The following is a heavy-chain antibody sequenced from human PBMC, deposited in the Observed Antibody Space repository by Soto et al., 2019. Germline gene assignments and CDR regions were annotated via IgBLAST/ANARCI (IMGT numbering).Heavy chain of an antibody. CDR3: ARDIRDLLGYCSGGSCLYYYYGLDV. V-gene: IGHV1-69*13. J-gene: IGHJ6*02. Sequence: SVKVSCKASGGTFSSYAISWVRQAPGQGLEWMGGIIPIFGTANYAQKFQGRVTITADESTSTAYMELSSLRSEDTAVYYCARDIRDLLGYCSGGSCLYYYYGLDVWGQGTTVTVSS. D-gene: IGHD2-15*01. CDR2: IIPIFGTA. CDR1: GGTFSSYA.